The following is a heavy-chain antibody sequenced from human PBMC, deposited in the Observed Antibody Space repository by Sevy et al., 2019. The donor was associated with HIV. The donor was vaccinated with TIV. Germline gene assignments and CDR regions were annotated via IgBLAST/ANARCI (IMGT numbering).Heavy chain of an antibody. D-gene: IGHD3-10*01. V-gene: IGHV3-7*01. CDR2: IKQDGSEK. Sequence: GGSLRLSCAASGFTFSSYWMSWVRQAPGKGLEWVANIKQDGSEKYYVDSVKGRFTISRDNAKNSLYLQMNSLRAEDTAVYYCARIAITMVRGVVLGPYFDYWGQGTLVTVSS. CDR1: GFTFSSYW. J-gene: IGHJ4*02. CDR3: ARIAITMVRGVVLGPYFDY.